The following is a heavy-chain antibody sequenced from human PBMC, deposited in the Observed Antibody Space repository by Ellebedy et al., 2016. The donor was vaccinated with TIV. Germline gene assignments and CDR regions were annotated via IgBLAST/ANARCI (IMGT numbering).Heavy chain of an antibody. CDR1: GFTFSRSG. Sequence: GESLKISCAASGFTFSRSGMHWVRQAPGKGLDWVAIIWYDGSFYYYADSVKGRFTISRDNAKNSLYLQMNSMRVEDTAVYYCARDSEFSSSWYGNAFDIWGQGTMVTVSS. V-gene: IGHV3-33*01. D-gene: IGHD6-13*01. CDR2: IWYDGSFY. CDR3: ARDSEFSSSWYGNAFDI. J-gene: IGHJ3*02.